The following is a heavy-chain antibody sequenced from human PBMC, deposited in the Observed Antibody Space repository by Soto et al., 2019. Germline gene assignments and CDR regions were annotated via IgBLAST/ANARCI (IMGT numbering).Heavy chain of an antibody. CDR2: MNPNRGNT. J-gene: IGHJ5*02. Sequence: GASVKVSCKASGYTFTSHEINWVRQATGQGLEWMGWMNPNRGNTGYAQKFQGRVTMTRSTSISTAYMELSNLRSEDTAVYYCVRGYPYSSGPWGQGTLVTVSS. D-gene: IGHD3-22*01. V-gene: IGHV1-8*01. CDR3: VRGYPYSSGP. CDR1: GYTFTSHE.